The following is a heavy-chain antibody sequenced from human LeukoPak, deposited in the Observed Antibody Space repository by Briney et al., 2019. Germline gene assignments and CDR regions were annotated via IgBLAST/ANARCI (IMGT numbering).Heavy chain of an antibody. CDR2: ISANNNNT. CDR1: GGTFSSYT. D-gene: IGHD2-2*01. V-gene: IGHV1-18*01. CDR3: ARALYHTFDY. J-gene: IGHJ4*02. Sequence: ASVKVSCKASGGTFSSYTISWVRQAPGQGLEWMGWISANNNNTDNVQKLQGRVTMTTDTSTSTAYMELRSLRSDDTAVYYCARALYHTFDYWGQGTLVTVSS.